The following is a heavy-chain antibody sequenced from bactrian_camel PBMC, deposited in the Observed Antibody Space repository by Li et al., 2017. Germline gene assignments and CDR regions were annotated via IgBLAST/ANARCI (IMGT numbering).Heavy chain of an antibody. Sequence: HVQLVESGGGSVQAGGSLRLSCAGTGYSYNKYYMGWFRQAPGKEREGVAAIATDGTTSYTDSVKGRFTISTDSAKNTLYLQMNGLKSEDSAMYYCAA. CDR2: IATDGTT. V-gene: IGHV3S53*01. CDR1: GYSYNKYY.